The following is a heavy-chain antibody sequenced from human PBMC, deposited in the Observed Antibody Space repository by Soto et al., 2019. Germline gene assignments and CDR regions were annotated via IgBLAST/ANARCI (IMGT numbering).Heavy chain of an antibody. J-gene: IGHJ3*02. D-gene: IGHD3-10*01. V-gene: IGHV4-59*01. CDR3: ARVWGGAFDI. Sequence: SETLSLTCTVSGGSISSYYWSWIRQPPGKGLEWIGYNYYNEKNNYNPSHKRQDTISVDTSKNQFSLKLSSVTAADTAVYYCARVWGGAFDIWGQGTMVT. CDR2: NYYNEKN. CDR1: GGSISSYY.